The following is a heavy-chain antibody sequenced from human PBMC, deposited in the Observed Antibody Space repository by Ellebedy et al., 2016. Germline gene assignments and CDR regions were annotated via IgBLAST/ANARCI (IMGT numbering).Heavy chain of an antibody. J-gene: IGHJ6*03. V-gene: IGHV3-66*01. Sequence: GGSLRLXXAASGFTVSSNYMSWVRQAPGKGLEWVSVIYNDGSTFYADSVKGRFTISRDNSKNTLYLQMNSLRAEDTAVYYCARARYSMDVWGSGTTVIVSS. CDR3: ARARYSMDV. CDR2: IYNDGST. CDR1: GFTVSSNY.